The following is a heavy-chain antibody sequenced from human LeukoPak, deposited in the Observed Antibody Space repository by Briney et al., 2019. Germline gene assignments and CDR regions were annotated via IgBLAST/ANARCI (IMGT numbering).Heavy chain of an antibody. J-gene: IGHJ6*02. CDR1: GFTFRTDG. D-gene: IGHD1-20*01. CDR2: ISYDGSNK. CDR3: ARDVYNWNPYGMDV. V-gene: IGHV3-30*03. Sequence: GGSLRLSCVASGFTFRTDGTHWVRQAPGKGLEWVAVISYDGSNKYYADSVRGRFTISRDNSTNTLYLQMNSLRAEDTAVYYCARDVYNWNPYGMDVWGQGTTVTVSS.